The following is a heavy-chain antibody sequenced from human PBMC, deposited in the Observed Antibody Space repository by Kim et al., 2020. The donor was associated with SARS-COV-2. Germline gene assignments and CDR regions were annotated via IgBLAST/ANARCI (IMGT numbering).Heavy chain of an antibody. V-gene: IGHV3-23*01. CDR3: EKGLLTRWFSFEY. CDR2: IHFSGDDT. D-gene: IGHD2-15*01. Sequence: GGSLRLSCAASGFMFSSYAMTWVRQAPGKGLEWVSTIHFSGDDTYYGDSVKGRFTISRDKSNNTLYLQMNSLRADDTAVYYCEKGLLTRWFSFEYWGQGT. CDR1: GFMFSSYA. J-gene: IGHJ4*02.